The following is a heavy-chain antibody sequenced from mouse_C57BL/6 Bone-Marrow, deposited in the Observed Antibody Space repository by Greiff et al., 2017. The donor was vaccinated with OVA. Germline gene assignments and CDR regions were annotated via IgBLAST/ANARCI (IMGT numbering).Heavy chain of an antibody. J-gene: IGHJ2*01. CDR2: IYPGGGYT. CDR1: GYTFTNYW. CDR3: ARSAGTSDYFDY. Sequence: QVQLQQSGAELVRPGTSVKMSCKASGYTFTNYWIGWAKQRPGHGLEWIGDIYPGGGYTNYNEKFKGKATLTADKSSSKAYMQFSSLTSEDSAIYYCARSAGTSDYFDYWGQGTTLTVSS. V-gene: IGHV1-63*01. D-gene: IGHD4-1*01.